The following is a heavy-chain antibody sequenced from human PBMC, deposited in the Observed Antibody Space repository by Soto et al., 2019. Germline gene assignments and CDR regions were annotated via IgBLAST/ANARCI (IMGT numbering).Heavy chain of an antibody. V-gene: IGHV4-4*02. CDR1: GYSVTNDNW. CDR3: ASGGGGGKF. D-gene: IGHD3-16*01. CDR2: IYHGGNT. Sequence: QVQLQESGPGLVKPSGTLSLTCSVSGYSVTNDNWWSWLRQPPGRGLEWIAEIYHGGNTNYRPSLGSRVTISMDKSNNQFSLKLVSVTAADTAVYFCASGGGGGKFWGQGILVTVSS. J-gene: IGHJ4*02.